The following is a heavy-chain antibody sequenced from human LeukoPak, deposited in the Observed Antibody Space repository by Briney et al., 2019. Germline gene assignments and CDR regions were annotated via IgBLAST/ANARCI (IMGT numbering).Heavy chain of an antibody. J-gene: IGHJ4*02. Sequence: SVKVSCKASGGTFSSYAISWVRQAPGQGLEWMGRIIPILGIANYAQKFQGRVTITADKSTSTAYMELSSLRSEDTAVYCCARSLSSWPGYFDYWGQGTLVTVSS. CDR3: ARSLSSWPGYFDY. D-gene: IGHD6-13*01. CDR1: GGTFSSYA. CDR2: IIPILGIA. V-gene: IGHV1-69*04.